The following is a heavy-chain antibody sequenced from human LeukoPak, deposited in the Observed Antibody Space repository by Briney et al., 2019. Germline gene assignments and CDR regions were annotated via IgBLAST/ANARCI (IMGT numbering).Heavy chain of an antibody. Sequence: PSETLSLTCTVSGYSISSGYYWGWIRQPAGKGLEWIGRIYTSGSTNYNPSLKSRVTISVDTSKNQFSLKLSSVTAADTAVYYCAREEWRKNDAFDIWGQGTMVTVSS. CDR2: IYTSGST. V-gene: IGHV4-61*02. CDR3: AREEWRKNDAFDI. CDR1: GYSISSGYY. D-gene: IGHD2-8*01. J-gene: IGHJ3*02.